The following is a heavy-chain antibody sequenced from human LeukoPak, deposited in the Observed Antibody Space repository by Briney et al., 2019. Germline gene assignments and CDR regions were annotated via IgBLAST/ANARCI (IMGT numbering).Heavy chain of an antibody. Sequence: GGSLRLSCAASGFTFSSYAMHWVRQAPGKGLEWVAVISYDGSNKYYADSVKGRFTISRDNSKNTLYLQMNSLRAEDTAVYYCAKDRGLNARWELDYWGQGTLVTVSS. D-gene: IGHD1-26*01. CDR2: ISYDGSNK. CDR3: AKDRGLNARWELDY. CDR1: GFTFSSYA. J-gene: IGHJ4*02. V-gene: IGHV3-30*04.